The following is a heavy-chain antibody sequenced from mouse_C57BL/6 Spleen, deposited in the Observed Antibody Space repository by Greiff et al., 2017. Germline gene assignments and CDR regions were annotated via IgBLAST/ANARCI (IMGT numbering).Heavy chain of an antibody. Sequence: QVQLQQPGAELVKPGASVKMSCKASGYTFTSYGMTWVKQRPGQGLEWIGDIYPGSGSTNYNEKFKSKATLTVDTTSTTAYMQLSSLTSEDSAVYYCAGEDYGSSYCGLDYWGQGTSVTVS. V-gene: IGHV1-55*01. CDR3: AGEDYGSSYCGLDY. D-gene: IGHD1-1*01. CDR2: IYPGSGST. CDR1: GYTFTSYG. J-gene: IGHJ4*01.